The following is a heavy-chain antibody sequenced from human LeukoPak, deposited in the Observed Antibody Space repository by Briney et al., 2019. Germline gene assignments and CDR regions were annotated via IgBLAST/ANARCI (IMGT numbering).Heavy chain of an antibody. CDR1: GFTFSSYA. V-gene: IGHV3-30-3*01. CDR2: ISYDGSNK. J-gene: IGHJ4*02. CDR3: AREYCSSTSCYGGFDY. Sequence: GGSLRLSCAASGFTFSSYAMHWVRQAPGKGLEWVAVISYDGSNKYYADSVKGRFTISRDNSKNTLYLQMNSLRAEDTAVYYRAREYCSSTSCYGGFDYWGQGTLVTVSS. D-gene: IGHD2-2*01.